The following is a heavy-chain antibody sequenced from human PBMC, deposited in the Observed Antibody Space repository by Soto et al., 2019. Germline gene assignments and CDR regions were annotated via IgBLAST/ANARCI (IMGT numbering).Heavy chain of an antibody. CDR2: IYYSGST. D-gene: IGHD2-2*01. Sequence: QVQLQESGPGLVKPSETLSLTCTVSGGSISSYYWSLIRQPPGKGLEWIGYIYYSGSTNYNPSRKSRLTLSVDTSKTQLSLKLSSVTAADTAVYYCARTYDYCSSTSCYAGGPYGMEVWGQGTTFTVSS. V-gene: IGHV4-59*08. J-gene: IGHJ6*02. CDR3: ARTYDYCSSTSCYAGGPYGMEV. CDR1: GGSISSYY.